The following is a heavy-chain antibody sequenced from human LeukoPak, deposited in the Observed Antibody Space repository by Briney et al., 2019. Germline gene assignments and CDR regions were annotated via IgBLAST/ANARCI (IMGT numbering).Heavy chain of an antibody. CDR2: INPNSGGT. J-gene: IGHJ4*02. Sequence: GASVKVSCKASGYTFTGYYMHWVRQAPGQGLEWMGWINPNSGGTNYAQKFQGRVTMTRDTSISTACMELSRLRSDDTAVYYCARERLWFGEFKIFDYWGQGTLVTVSS. CDR3: ARERLWFGEFKIFDY. V-gene: IGHV1-2*02. D-gene: IGHD3-10*01. CDR1: GYTFTGYY.